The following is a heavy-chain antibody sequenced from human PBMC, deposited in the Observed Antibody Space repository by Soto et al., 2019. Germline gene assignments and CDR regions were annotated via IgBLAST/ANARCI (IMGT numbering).Heavy chain of an antibody. V-gene: IGHV1-69*13. Sequence: VKVSCKASGGTFSSYAISWVRQAPGQGLEWMGGIIPIFGTANYAQKFQGRVTITADESTSTAYMELSSLRSEDTAVYYCASEYSSSWYGFDYWGQVTLVTVSS. J-gene: IGHJ4*02. CDR2: IIPIFGTA. D-gene: IGHD6-13*01. CDR1: GGTFSSYA. CDR3: ASEYSSSWYGFDY.